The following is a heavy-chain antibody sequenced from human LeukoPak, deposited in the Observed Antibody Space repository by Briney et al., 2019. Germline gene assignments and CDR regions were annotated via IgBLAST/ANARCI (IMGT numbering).Heavy chain of an antibody. CDR3: AKDIGMVTRGVFDY. Sequence: GGSLRLSCAASGFNFSIYAMRWVRQAPGKGREWVTAISGRGARTYYTDSGKGRFTISRDNSNNTLYLQMNSLRAEDTAVYYCAKDIGMVTRGVFDYWGQGTLVTVSS. CDR2: ISGRGART. CDR1: GFNFSIYA. V-gene: IGHV3-23*01. J-gene: IGHJ4*02. D-gene: IGHD2-21*02.